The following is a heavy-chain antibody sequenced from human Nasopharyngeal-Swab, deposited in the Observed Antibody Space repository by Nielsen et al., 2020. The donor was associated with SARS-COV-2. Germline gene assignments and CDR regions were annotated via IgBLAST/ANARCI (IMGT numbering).Heavy chain of an antibody. V-gene: IGHV1-8*01. CDR3: ARVEAGYSSGGPYYYYGMDV. CDR2: MNPNSGNT. Sequence: ASVKVSCKASGYTFTSYDINWVRQATGQGLEWMGWMNPNSGNTGYAQKFQGRVTITRDTSASTAYMELSSLRSEDTAVYYCARVEAGYSSGGPYYYYGMDVWDQGTTVTVSS. D-gene: IGHD6-19*01. J-gene: IGHJ6*02. CDR1: GYTFTSYD.